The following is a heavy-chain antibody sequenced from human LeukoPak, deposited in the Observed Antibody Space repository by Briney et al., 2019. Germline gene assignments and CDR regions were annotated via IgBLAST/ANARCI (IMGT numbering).Heavy chain of an antibody. V-gene: IGHV3-30*04. CDR3: ARPLLTLPAFHH. D-gene: IGHD3-9*01. CDR1: GFTFSSYA. Sequence: GGSLRLSCAASGFTFSSYAMPWVRKAPGKGLEWVAVISYDGSNKYYADSVKGRFTISRDNSKNTLYLQMNSLRAEDTAVYYCARPLLTLPAFHHWGQGTLVTVSS. J-gene: IGHJ1*01. CDR2: ISYDGSNK.